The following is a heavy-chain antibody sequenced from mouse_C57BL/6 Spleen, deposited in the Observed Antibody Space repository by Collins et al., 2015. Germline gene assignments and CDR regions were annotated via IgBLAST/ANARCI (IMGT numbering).Heavy chain of an antibody. V-gene: IGHV1-72*01. CDR2: IDPNSGGT. J-gene: IGHJ1*03. D-gene: IGHD1-1*01. CDR3: AKWGSDWYFDV. Sequence: GLEWIGRIDPNSGGTKYNEKFKTKATLTVDKPSSTAYMQLSSLTSEDSAVYYCAKWGSDWYFDVWGTGTTVTVSS.